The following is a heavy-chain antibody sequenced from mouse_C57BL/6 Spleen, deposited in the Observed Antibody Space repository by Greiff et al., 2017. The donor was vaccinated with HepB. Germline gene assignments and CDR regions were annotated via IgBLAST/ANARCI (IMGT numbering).Heavy chain of an antibody. J-gene: IGHJ1*03. D-gene: IGHD2-4*01. V-gene: IGHV5-16*01. CDR3: ARGYDYDERYFDV. Sequence: EVKLMESEGGLVQPGSSMKLSCTASGFTFSDYYMAWVRQVPEKGLEWVANINYDGSSTYYLDSLKSRFIISRDNAKNILYLQMSSLKSEDTATYYCARGYDYDERYFDVWGTGTTVTVSS. CDR2: INYDGSST. CDR1: GFTFSDYY.